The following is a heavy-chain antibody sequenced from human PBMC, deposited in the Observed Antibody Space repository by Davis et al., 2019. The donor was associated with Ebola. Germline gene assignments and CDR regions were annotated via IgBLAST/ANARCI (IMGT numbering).Heavy chain of an antibody. CDR3: ARGAELVRPKYNWFDP. V-gene: IGHV4-4*02. Sequence: PSETLSLTCAVSGGSISSSNWWSWVRQPPGKGLEWIGEIYHSGSTNYNPSLKSRVTISVDTSKNQFSLKLSSVTAADTAVYYCARGAELVRPKYNWFDPWGQGTLVTVSS. CDR2: IYHSGST. D-gene: IGHD6-6*01. J-gene: IGHJ5*02. CDR1: GGSISSSNW.